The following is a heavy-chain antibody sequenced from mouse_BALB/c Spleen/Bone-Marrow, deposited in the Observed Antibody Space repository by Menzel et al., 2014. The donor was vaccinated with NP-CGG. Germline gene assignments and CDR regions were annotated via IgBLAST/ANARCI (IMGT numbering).Heavy chain of an antibody. CDR3: ARDEGGQLWSLGY. J-gene: IGHJ3*01. CDR2: ISSGGSYT. V-gene: IGHV5-6*01. D-gene: IGHD1-1*02. Sequence: VQLKESGGDLVKPGGSLKLSCAATGFTFSSYGMSWVRQTPGKRLERVATISSGGSYTYYPDSVKGRFTISRDNAKNTLYLKMSSLKSEDAAMKYCARDEGGQLWSLGYWGQAPQLT. CDR1: GFTFSSYG.